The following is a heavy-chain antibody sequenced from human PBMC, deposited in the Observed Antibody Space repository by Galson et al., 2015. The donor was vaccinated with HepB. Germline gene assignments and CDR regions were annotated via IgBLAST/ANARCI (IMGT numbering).Heavy chain of an antibody. CDR3: VRDIRGVFYFDY. J-gene: IGHJ4*02. CDR2: TNKDGNSK. Sequence: SLRLSCAASGFAFISYNMHWARQAPGKGLEWVAFTNKDGNSKKYGDAVKGRFTTSRDNAKNSLYLQMNSLRDEDTAVYYCVRDIRGVFYFDYWGQGTLVTVSS. D-gene: IGHD3-16*01. V-gene: IGHV3-48*02. CDR1: GFAFISYN.